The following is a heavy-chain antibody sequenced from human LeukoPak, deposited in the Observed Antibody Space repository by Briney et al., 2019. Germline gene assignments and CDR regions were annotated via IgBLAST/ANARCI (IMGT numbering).Heavy chain of an antibody. D-gene: IGHD5-12*01. Sequence: PSETLSLTCTVSGDSISSCDYYWSWIRQPPGKGLEWIGYIYYSGSTYYNPSLKSRVTISVDTSKNQFSLKLSSVTAADTAVYYCAREGYSGSGGYNWFDPWGQGTLVTVSS. CDR3: AREGYSGSGGYNWFDP. V-gene: IGHV4-30-4*01. CDR1: GDSISSCDYY. CDR2: IYYSGST. J-gene: IGHJ5*02.